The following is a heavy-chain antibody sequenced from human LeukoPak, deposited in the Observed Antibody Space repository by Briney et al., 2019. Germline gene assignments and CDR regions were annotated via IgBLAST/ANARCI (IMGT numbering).Heavy chain of an antibody. V-gene: IGHV1-46*01. CDR3: ASGMICPSCHLFDY. CDR1: GYTFTSYY. J-gene: IGHJ4*02. CDR2: INPSGDST. Sequence: GASVKVSCKASGYTFTSYYIHWVRQAPGQGLEWMGIINPSGDSTSYAQKFQGRVTMTRDMSTSTFYMDLSSLRSEDTAVYYCASGMICPSCHLFDYWGQGTLVTVSS. D-gene: IGHD2-2*01.